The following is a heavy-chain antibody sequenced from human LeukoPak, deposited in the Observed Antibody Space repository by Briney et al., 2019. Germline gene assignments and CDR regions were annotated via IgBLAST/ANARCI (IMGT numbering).Heavy chain of an antibody. V-gene: IGHV1-69*13. CDR3: ASPLCRDGYNCPLDY. CDR2: IIPIFGAA. J-gene: IGHJ4*02. CDR1: GGTFISYA. D-gene: IGHD5-24*01. Sequence: SVKVSCKASGGTFISYAISWVRQAPGQGLEWMGGIIPIFGAANYAQKFQGRVTITADESTSTAYMELSSLRSGDTAVYYCASPLCRDGYNCPLDYWGQGTLVTVSS.